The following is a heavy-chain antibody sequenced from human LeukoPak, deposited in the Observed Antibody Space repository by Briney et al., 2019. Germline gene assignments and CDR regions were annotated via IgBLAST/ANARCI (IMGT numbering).Heavy chain of an antibody. Sequence: SETLSLTCTVSGGSISSSSYYWGWIRQPPGKGLEWIGAIYYSGSTYYNPSLKSRVTISVDTSKNQFPLKLSSVTAADTAVYYCARQSNSYDFWSGYYQPYYFDYWGQGTLVTVSS. V-gene: IGHV4-39*01. CDR1: GGSISSSSYY. CDR3: ARQSNSYDFWSGYYQPYYFDY. D-gene: IGHD3-3*01. J-gene: IGHJ4*02. CDR2: IYYSGST.